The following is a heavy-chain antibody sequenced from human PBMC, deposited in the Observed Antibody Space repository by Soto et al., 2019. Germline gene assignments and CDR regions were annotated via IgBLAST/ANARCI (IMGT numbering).Heavy chain of an antibody. CDR2: ITDIGGIP. CDR3: AKGLDY. CDR1: GFTFSSYG. Sequence: GGSLRLSCAASGFTFSSYGRNWVRQAPGKGLEWVAAITDIGGIPYYPDSVKGRFTISRDNSKNTLYLQINCLSAEDTALYYCAKGLDYWGQGTLVTVSS. J-gene: IGHJ4*02. V-gene: IGHV3-23*01.